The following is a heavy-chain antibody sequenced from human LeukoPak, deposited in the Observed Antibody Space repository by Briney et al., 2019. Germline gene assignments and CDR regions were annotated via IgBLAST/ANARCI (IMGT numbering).Heavy chain of an antibody. CDR1: GGSFSGYY. CDR2: INHSGST. D-gene: IGHD4-17*01. J-gene: IGHJ4*02. CDR3: ARSDYGDTLDY. Sequence: SQTLSLTCAVYGGSFSGYYWSWIRQPPGKGLEWIGEINHSGSTNYNPSLKSRVTISVDTSKNQFSLKLSSVTAADTAVYYCARSDYGDTLDYWGQGTLVTVSS. V-gene: IGHV4-34*01.